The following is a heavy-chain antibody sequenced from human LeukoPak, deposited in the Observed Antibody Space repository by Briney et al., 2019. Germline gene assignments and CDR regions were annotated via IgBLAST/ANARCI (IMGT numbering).Heavy chain of an antibody. Sequence: PSETLSLTCAVYGGSFSGYYWSWIRQPPGKGLEWIGEINHSGSTNYNPSLKSRVTISVDTSKNQFSLKLSSVTAADTAVYYCARGHYYDSSGYVDYWGQGTLVTVSS. CDR2: INHSGST. CDR3: ARGHYYDSSGYVDY. V-gene: IGHV4-34*01. D-gene: IGHD3-22*01. CDR1: GGSFSGYY. J-gene: IGHJ4*02.